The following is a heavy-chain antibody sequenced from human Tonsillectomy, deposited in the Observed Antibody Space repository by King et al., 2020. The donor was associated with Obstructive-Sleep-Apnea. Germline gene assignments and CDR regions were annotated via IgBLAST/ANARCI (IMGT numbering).Heavy chain of an antibody. CDR1: GGTISSSNW. J-gene: IGHJ4*02. CDR2: IYHSGST. V-gene: IGHV4-4*02. CDR3: GRPYYDILTGMGY. D-gene: IGHD3-9*01. Sequence: QLQESGPGLVKPSGTLSLTCAVSGGTISSSNWWSWVRQPPGKGLEWIGEIYHSGSTTYNPSLKSRVSISVDKSKNQFSLKLRSVTAADTAVYYCGRPYYDILTGMGYWGQGTLVTVSS.